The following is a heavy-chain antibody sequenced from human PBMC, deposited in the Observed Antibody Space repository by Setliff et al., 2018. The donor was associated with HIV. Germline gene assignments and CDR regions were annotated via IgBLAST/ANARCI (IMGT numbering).Heavy chain of an antibody. CDR1: GYTFTSYY. D-gene: IGHD1-26*01. V-gene: IGHV1-46*01. Sequence: ASVKVSCKASGYTFTSYYMHWVRQAPGQGLEWMGIINPSGGSTSYAQKFQGRVTMTRDTSTSTVYMELSRLRAEDTAVYYCAKDGEWEQWPTHYFDYWGQGTLVTVS. J-gene: IGHJ4*02. CDR2: INPSGGST. CDR3: AKDGEWEQWPTHYFDY.